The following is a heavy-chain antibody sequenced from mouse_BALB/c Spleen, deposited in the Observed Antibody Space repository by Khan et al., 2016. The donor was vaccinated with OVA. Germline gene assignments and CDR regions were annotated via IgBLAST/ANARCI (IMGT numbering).Heavy chain of an antibody. CDR2: INTYTGEP. J-gene: IGHJ1*01. V-gene: IGHV9-1*02. CDR1: GYTFTNYG. Sequence: QIQLVQSGPELKKPGETVKISCKASGYTFTNYGMNWVKQAPGKGLKWMGWINTYTGEPTYTDDFKGRFAFSLETSASTAYLQINNLTIEDMATYVGARGASYWYFDVWGAGTTVTGSS. CDR3: ARGASYWYFDV.